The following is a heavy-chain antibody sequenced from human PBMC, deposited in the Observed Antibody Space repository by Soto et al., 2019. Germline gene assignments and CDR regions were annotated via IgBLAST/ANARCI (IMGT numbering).Heavy chain of an antibody. J-gene: IGHJ4*02. CDR3: ARGPGGPDGPGDY. V-gene: IGHV1-3*01. Sequence: QVQLVQSGAEVKKPGASVKESCMASGYTFTSYAMHWVRQAPGQRLEWMGWINAGNGNTKYSQKFQGRVTITRDTSASTAYMELSSLRSEDTAVYYCARGPGGPDGPGDYWGQGTLVTVSS. D-gene: IGHD2-15*01. CDR1: GYTFTSYA. CDR2: INAGNGNT.